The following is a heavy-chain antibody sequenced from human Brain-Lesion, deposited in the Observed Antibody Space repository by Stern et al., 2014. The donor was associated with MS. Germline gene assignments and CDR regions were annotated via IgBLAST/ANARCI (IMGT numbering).Heavy chain of an antibody. CDR2: MNPYSGNT. CDR3: ARAVRNQLLSEY. Sequence: QVQLGQSGAEVKKPGASVKVSCKASGYTFSSYDITWVRPASGHGLEWMGGMNPYSGNTGYAQKVKGRVSMTSDPSISTVYMELTSLTSDDTAVYFCARAVRNQLLSEYWGQGTLVTVSS. D-gene: IGHD2-2*01. V-gene: IGHV1-8*01. CDR1: GYTFSSYD. J-gene: IGHJ4*02.